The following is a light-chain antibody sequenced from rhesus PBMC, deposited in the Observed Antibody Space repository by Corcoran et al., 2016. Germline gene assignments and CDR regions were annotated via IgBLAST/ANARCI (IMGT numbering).Light chain of an antibody. Sequence: DIQMTQSPSSLSASVGDRVTITCRTSENVNNYLNWYQQKPGKAPKLLIYKASTLQSGVPSRFSGSGSGTVYTFTISSLQSEDVATYYCQHNYGTPWTFGQGTKVEIK. CDR1: ENVNNY. CDR2: KAS. V-gene: IGKV1-74*01. J-gene: IGKJ1*01. CDR3: QHNYGTPWT.